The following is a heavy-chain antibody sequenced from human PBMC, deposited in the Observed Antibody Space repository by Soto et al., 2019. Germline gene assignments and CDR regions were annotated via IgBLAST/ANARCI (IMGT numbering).Heavy chain of an antibody. CDR2: ISYDGSNK. D-gene: IGHD4-17*01. J-gene: IGHJ4*02. CDR1: GFTFSSYG. V-gene: IGHV3-30*18. CDR3: AKEIYGDYGIGPDY. Sequence: LRLSCAASGFTFSSYGMHWVRQAPGKGLEWVAVISYDGSNKYYADSVKGRFTISRDNSKNTLYLQMNSLRAEDTAVYYCAKEIYGDYGIGPDYWGQGTLVTVSS.